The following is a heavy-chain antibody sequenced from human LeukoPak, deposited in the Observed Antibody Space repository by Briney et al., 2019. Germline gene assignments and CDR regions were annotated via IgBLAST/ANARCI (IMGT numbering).Heavy chain of an antibody. J-gene: IGHJ5*02. D-gene: IGHD2-15*01. Sequence: GGSLRLSCAASGFTSSSYALSWVRQAPGRGLEWVSGISGSSSDTYYADSVKGRFTISISRDNLKNTLYLQMYSLRADDTAVYYCAKYCGRGGCYGGLDPWGQGTLVTVSS. CDR3: AKYCGRGGCYGGLDP. V-gene: IGHV3-23*01. CDR2: ISGSSSDT. CDR1: GFTSSSYA.